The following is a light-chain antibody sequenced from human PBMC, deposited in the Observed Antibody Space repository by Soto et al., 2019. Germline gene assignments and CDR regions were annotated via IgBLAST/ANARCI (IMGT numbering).Light chain of an antibody. CDR2: GAS. J-gene: IGKJ1*01. Sequence: EIVLTQSPGTLSLSPGERATLSCRASQSVSNSYLAWYQQKPGQGPRLLIYGASSRATGISDRFSGSGSGTDFTLTISRLEPEDFAVYYCQQYAGSPSTFGQGTKVEI. CDR1: QSVSNSY. CDR3: QQYAGSPST. V-gene: IGKV3-20*01.